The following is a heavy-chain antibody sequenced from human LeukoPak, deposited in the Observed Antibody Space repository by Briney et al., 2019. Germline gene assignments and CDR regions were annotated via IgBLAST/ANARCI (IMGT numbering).Heavy chain of an antibody. V-gene: IGHV4-39*01. D-gene: IGHD5-18*01. Sequence: SETLSPTCTVSGGSISSSSYYWGWIRQPPGKGLEWIGSIYYSGSTYYNPSLKSRVTISVDTSKNQFSLKLSSVTAADTAVYYCARGGYSYGYYYYYYMDVWGKGTTVTVSS. CDR2: IYYSGST. CDR3: ARGGYSYGYYYYYYMDV. J-gene: IGHJ6*03. CDR1: GGSISSSSYY.